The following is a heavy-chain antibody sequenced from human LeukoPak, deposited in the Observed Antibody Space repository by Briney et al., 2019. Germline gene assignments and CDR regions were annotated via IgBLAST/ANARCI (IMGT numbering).Heavy chain of an antibody. CDR3: ARDACGGDCLTFDY. CDR1: GFTFRSYG. CDR2: IWYDGSNK. D-gene: IGHD2-21*02. J-gene: IGHJ4*02. V-gene: IGHV3-33*01. Sequence: GGSLRLSCAASGFTFRSYGMHWVRQAPGKGLEWVAVIWYDGSNKYYADSVKGRFTISRDNSKNTLYLQMNSLRAEDTAVYYCARDACGGDCLTFDYWGQGTLVTVSS.